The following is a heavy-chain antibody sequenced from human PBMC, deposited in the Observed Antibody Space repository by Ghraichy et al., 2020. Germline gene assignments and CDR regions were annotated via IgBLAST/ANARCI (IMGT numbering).Heavy chain of an antibody. Sequence: SVKVSCKASGYTFTSYDINWVRQATGQGLEWMGWMNPNSGNTGYAQKFQGRVTMTRNTSISTAYMELSSLRSEDTAVYYCARGRIAVAGTIIWYFDLWGRGTLVTVSS. V-gene: IGHV1-8*01. D-gene: IGHD6-19*01. CDR3: ARGRIAVAGTIIWYFDL. CDR1: GYTFTSYD. CDR2: MNPNSGNT. J-gene: IGHJ2*01.